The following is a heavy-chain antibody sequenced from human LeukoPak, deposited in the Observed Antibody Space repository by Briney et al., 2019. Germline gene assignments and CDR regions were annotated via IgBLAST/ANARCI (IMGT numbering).Heavy chain of an antibody. CDR2: INHSGST. V-gene: IGHV4-34*01. D-gene: IGHD6-13*01. CDR3: ARGRSSSWYDY. CDR1: GGSFSGYY. J-gene: IGHJ4*02. Sequence: SETLSLTCAVYGGSFSGYYWSWIRQPPGKGLEWIGEINHSGSTNYNPSLKSRVTISVDTSKNQFSLKLSSVTAADTAVYYCARGRSSSWYDYWGQGTLVTVSS.